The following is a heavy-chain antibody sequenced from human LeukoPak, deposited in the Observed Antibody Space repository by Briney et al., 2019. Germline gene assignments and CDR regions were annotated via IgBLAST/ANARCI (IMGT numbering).Heavy chain of an antibody. J-gene: IGHJ4*02. V-gene: IGHV4-59*01. CDR1: GDSITSYY. Sequence: SETLSLTCTVPGDSITSYYWSWIRQPPGKGLEWIGYIYYSGSTNYSPSLKSRVTISIDTSKNQFSLKLSSVTAADTAVYYCAKATSGWYGLFDSWGQGTLVTVSS. D-gene: IGHD6-19*01. CDR3: AKATSGWYGLFDS. CDR2: IYYSGST.